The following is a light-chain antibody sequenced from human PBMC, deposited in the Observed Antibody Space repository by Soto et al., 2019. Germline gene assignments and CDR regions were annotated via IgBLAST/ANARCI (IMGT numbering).Light chain of an antibody. CDR3: SSYTSTNTQV. CDR2: AVS. J-gene: IGLJ1*01. V-gene: IGLV2-14*01. Sequence: QSALTQPASVSGSPGQSITISCTGTSSDVGSYNYVSWYQQHPGKAPKLMIYAVSNRTSGVSNRFSGSKSGNTASLTISWLQDEDEADYYCSSYTSTNTQVFGTGTKLTVL. CDR1: SSDVGSYNY.